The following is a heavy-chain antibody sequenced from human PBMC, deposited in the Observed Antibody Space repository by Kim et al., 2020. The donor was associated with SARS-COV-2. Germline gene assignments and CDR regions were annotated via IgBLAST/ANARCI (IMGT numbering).Heavy chain of an antibody. V-gene: IGHV3-48*01. J-gene: IGHJ6*02. CDR1: AFTFSNYH. Sequence: GGSLRLSCAASAFTFSNYHMDWVRQAPGRGLEWVAYITMRRDVKYYADSVKGRFTISRDNCKNSLYLQMNSLRAEDTAVYYCARDSGRGYGMDVWGQGTTVTVSS. CDR2: ITMRRDVK. CDR3: ARDSGRGYGMDV. D-gene: IGHD2-15*01.